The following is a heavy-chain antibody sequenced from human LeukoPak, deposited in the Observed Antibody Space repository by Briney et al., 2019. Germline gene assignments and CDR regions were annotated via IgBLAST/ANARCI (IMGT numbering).Heavy chain of an antibody. D-gene: IGHD3-3*01. Sequence: GGSLRLSCAASGFTFSSYAMHWVRQAPGKGLEWVAVISYDGSNKYYADSVKGRFTFSRDNSKNTLYLQMNSLRAEDTAVYYCARERGVDSTYYYYYMDVWGKGTTVTVSS. V-gene: IGHV3-30-3*01. J-gene: IGHJ6*03. CDR2: ISYDGSNK. CDR3: ARERGVDSTYYYYYMDV. CDR1: GFTFSSYA.